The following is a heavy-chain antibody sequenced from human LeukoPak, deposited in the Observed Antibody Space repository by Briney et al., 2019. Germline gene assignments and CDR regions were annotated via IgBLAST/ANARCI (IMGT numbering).Heavy chain of an antibody. CDR1: GGSFSGYY. CDR2: INHSGST. V-gene: IGHV4-34*01. CDR3: AREGYCSGGSCYDRKTDY. J-gene: IGHJ4*02. D-gene: IGHD2-15*01. Sequence: SETLSLTCAVYGGSFSGYYWSWIRQPPGKGLEWIGEINHSGSTNYNPSLKSRVTISVDTSKNQFSLKLSSVTAADTAVYYCAREGYCSGGSCYDRKTDYWGQGTLVTVSS.